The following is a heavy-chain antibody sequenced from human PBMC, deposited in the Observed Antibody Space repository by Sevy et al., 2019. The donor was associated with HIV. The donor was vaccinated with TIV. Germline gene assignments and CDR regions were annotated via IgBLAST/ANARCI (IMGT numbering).Heavy chain of an antibody. J-gene: IGHJ1*01. CDR1: GDSFSGYT. CDR2: IIPISGPAGPT. V-gene: IGHV1-69*06. Sequence: VKVSCKSSGDSFSGYTIIWVRQAPGQGLEWMGGIIPISGPAGPTNSAQNFQDRATITADISTLTAYMELSSLRSEDTALYFCARASSCGGDCYYLQYWGQGTLVTVSS. D-gene: IGHD2-21*02. CDR3: ARASSCGGDCYYLQY.